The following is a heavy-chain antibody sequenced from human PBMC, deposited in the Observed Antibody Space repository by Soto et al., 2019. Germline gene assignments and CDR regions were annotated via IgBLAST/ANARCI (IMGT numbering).Heavy chain of an antibody. J-gene: IGHJ6*03. CDR1: GGSISSGGYY. CDR3: ARDSGGDVSYYYYMDV. D-gene: IGHD3-16*01. Sequence: PSETLSLTCTVSGGSISSGGYYWRWIRQHPGKGLEWIGYIYYSGSTYYNPSLKSRVTISVDTSKNQFSLKLSSVTAADTAVYYCARDSGGDVSYYYYMDVWGKGTTVTVSS. CDR2: IYYSGST. V-gene: IGHV4-31*03.